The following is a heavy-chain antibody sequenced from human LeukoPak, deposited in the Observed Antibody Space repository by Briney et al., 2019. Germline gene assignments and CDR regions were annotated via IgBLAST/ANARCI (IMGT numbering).Heavy chain of an antibody. CDR1: GGTFSSYA. V-gene: IGHV1-69*05. J-gene: IGHJ4*02. CDR2: IIPIFGTA. CDR3: AGTYYYDSSGYGFDH. D-gene: IGHD3-22*01. Sequence: ASVKVSCKASGGTFSSYAISWVRQAPGQGLEWMGGIIPIFGTANYAQKFQGRVTITTDESTSTAYMELSSLRSEDTAVYYCAGTYYYDSSGYGFDHWGQGTLVTVSS.